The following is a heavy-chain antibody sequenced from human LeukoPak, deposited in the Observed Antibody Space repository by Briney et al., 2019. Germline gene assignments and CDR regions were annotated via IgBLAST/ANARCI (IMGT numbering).Heavy chain of an antibody. D-gene: IGHD3-22*01. V-gene: IGHV4-34*01. CDR1: GGSFSGYY. J-gene: IGHJ4*02. CDR2: INHSGST. CDR3: ARGLPWDSSGYYLGY. Sequence: SETLSLTCAVYGGSFSGYYWSWIRQPPGKGLEWIGEINHSGSTNYNPSLKSRVTISVDTSKNQFSLKLSSVTAADTAVYYCARGLPWDSSGYYLGYWGQGTLVTVSS.